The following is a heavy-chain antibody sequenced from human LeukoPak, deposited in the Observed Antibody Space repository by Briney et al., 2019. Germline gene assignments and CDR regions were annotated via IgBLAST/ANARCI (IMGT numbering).Heavy chain of an antibody. Sequence: SETLSLTCAVYGGSFSGYYWSWIRQPPGKGLEWIGEINHSGSTNYNPSLKSRVTISVDTSKNQFSLKLSSVTAADTAVYYRARGRGEVVVVPAAMGTRPTYYFDYWGQGTLVTVSS. CDR2: INHSGST. D-gene: IGHD2-2*01. J-gene: IGHJ4*02. V-gene: IGHV4-34*01. CDR3: ARGRGEVVVVPAAMGTRPTYYFDY. CDR1: GGSFSGYY.